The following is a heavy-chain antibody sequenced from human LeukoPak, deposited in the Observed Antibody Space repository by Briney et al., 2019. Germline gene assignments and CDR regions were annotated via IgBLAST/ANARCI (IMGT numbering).Heavy chain of an antibody. D-gene: IGHD2-15*01. CDR2: IGTAGDT. Sequence: GGSLRLSCAASGFTFSDYDMHWVRQATGKGLEWVSAIGTAGDTYYTGSVKGRFTISRENAKNSLYLQMNSLRAGDTAVYYCAKDGRRYCSGGSCFHFDYWGQGTLVTVSS. CDR1: GFTFSDYD. J-gene: IGHJ4*02. CDR3: AKDGRRYCSGGSCFHFDY. V-gene: IGHV3-13*01.